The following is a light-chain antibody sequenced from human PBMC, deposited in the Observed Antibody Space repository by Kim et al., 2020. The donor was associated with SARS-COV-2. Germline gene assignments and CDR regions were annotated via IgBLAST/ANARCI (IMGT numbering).Light chain of an antibody. J-gene: IGKJ2*01. CDR3: QQYNSFPYT. CDR1: QSISTW. V-gene: IGKV1-5*03. Sequence: DIQMTQSPSTLSASVGDRVTITCRASQSISTWLAWYQQKPGKAPKLLIYRASNLESEVPSRFSGSGYGTEFTLTISSLQPDDFATYYCQQYNSFPYTFGQGTKLEI. CDR2: RAS.